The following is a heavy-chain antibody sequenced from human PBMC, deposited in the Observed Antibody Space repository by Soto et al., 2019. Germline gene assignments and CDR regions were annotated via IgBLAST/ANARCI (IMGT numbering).Heavy chain of an antibody. V-gene: IGHV1-69*06. CDR1: GGTFSSYA. Sequence: SVKVSCKASGGTFSSYAISWVRQAPGQGLEWMGGIIPIFGTANYAQKFQGRVTITADKSTSTAYMELSSLRSEDTAVYYCASESRVAGTAHFDYWGQGTLVTVSS. CDR2: IIPIFGTA. CDR3: ASESRVAGTAHFDY. D-gene: IGHD6-19*01. J-gene: IGHJ4*02.